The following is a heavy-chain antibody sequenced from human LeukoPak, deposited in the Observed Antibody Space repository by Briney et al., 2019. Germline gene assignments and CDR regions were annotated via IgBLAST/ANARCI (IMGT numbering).Heavy chain of an antibody. Sequence: SVKVSCKASGYTFTSYGISWVRQAPGQGLEWMGGIIPIFGTANYAQKFQGRVTITADKSTSTAYMELSSLRSEDTAVYYCARGTYYYDSSGVFDYWGQGTLVTVSS. J-gene: IGHJ4*02. V-gene: IGHV1-69*06. D-gene: IGHD3-22*01. CDR1: GYTFTSYG. CDR3: ARGTYYYDSSGVFDY. CDR2: IIPIFGTA.